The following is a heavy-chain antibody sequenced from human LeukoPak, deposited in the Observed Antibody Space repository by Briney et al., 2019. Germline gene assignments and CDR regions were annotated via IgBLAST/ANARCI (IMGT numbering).Heavy chain of an antibody. D-gene: IGHD6-19*01. V-gene: IGHV3-11*06. Sequence: PGGSLRLSCAASGFTFSDYYMSWVRQAPGKGLEWVSYISSSSSYTNYADPVKGRFTISRDNAKNSLYLQMNSQRAEDTAVYYCARDRIGSGWYEGSDYWGQGTLVTVSS. CDR1: GFTFSDYY. CDR3: ARDRIGSGWYEGSDY. CDR2: ISSSSSYT. J-gene: IGHJ4*02.